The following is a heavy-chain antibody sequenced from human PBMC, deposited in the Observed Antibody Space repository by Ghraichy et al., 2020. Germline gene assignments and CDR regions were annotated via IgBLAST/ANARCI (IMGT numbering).Heavy chain of an antibody. J-gene: IGHJ5*02. V-gene: IGHV4-39*01. Sequence: SETLSLTCTVSGGSISSTTYYWGWIRQPPGKGLEWIGSIYHSGGTYYNPSLRSRVTISVDTSKNQFSLKLTSVTAADTAVYYCANSPPPSGYYCLRKSDGFDPWGQGTLVTVSS. CDR1: GGSISSTTYY. CDR2: IYHSGGT. D-gene: IGHD3-3*01. CDR3: ANSPPPSGYYCLRKSDGFDP.